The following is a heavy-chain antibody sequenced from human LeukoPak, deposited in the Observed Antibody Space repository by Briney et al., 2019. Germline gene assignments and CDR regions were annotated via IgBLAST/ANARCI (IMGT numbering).Heavy chain of an antibody. J-gene: IGHJ6*02. Sequence: GGSLRLSCAASGFTFSSYWMSWVRQAPGKGLEWVANIKQDGSEKYYVDSVKGRFTISRDNAKNSLYLQMNSLRAEDTAVYYCARGTKPSIYDFWSTPNYYYGMDVWGQGTTVTVSS. CDR2: IKQDGSEK. CDR1: GFTFSSYW. D-gene: IGHD3-3*01. CDR3: ARGTKPSIYDFWSTPNYYYGMDV. V-gene: IGHV3-7*01.